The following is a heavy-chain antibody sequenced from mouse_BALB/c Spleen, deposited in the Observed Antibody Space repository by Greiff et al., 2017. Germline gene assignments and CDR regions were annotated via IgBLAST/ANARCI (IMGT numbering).Heavy chain of an antibody. Sequence: EVHLVESGGGLVKPGGSLKLSCAASGFTFSSYAMSWVRQTPEKRLEWVASISSGGSTYYPDSVKGRFTISRDNARNILYLQMSSLRSEDTAMYYCARGRGSSPYYAMDYWGQGTSVTVSS. V-gene: IGHV5-6-5*01. CDR3: ARGRGSSPYYAMDY. J-gene: IGHJ4*01. D-gene: IGHD1-1*01. CDR1: GFTFSSYA. CDR2: ISSGGST.